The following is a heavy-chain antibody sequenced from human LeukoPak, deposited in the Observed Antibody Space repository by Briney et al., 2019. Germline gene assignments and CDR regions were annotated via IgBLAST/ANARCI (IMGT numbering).Heavy chain of an antibody. CDR3: AREWN. CDR2: IKQDGGEI. J-gene: IGHJ4*02. V-gene: IGHV3-7*01. Sequence: GGSLRLSCVASGFTFRSDWMSWVRQAPGKGPEWVASIKQDGGEIYYVEPVKGRFTISRDNARNSLYLQMNSLRVEDTAVYYCAREWNWGQGSLVTVSS. CDR1: GFTFRSDW.